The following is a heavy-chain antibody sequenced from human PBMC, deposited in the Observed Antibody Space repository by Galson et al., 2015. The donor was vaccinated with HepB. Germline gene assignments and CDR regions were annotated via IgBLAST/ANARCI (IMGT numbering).Heavy chain of an antibody. CDR3: TRIRSGWSIDY. J-gene: IGHJ4*02. CDR1: GFTFSDYW. V-gene: IGHV3-74*01. Sequence: SLRLSCAASGFTFSDYWMHWVRQAPGKGLVWVSHINSDGSNTNYADSVKGRFTISRDNAKNTLYLQMNSLRAEDTAAYYCTRIRSGWSIDYWGQGTLVTVSS. CDR2: INSDGSNT. D-gene: IGHD6-19*01.